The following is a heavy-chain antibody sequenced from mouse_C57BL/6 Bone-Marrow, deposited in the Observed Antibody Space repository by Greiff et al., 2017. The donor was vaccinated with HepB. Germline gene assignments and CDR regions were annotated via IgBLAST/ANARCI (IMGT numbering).Heavy chain of an antibody. D-gene: IGHD1-1*01. Sequence: EVKLVESGGGLVQPGGSMKLSCAASGFTFSDAWMDWVRQSPEKGLEWVAEIRNKANNHATYYAESVKGRFTISRDDSKSSVYLQMNSLRAEDTGIYYCTRRIYYYGSSYDYYAMDYWGQGTSVTVSS. CDR1: GFTFSDAW. CDR2: IRNKANNHAT. J-gene: IGHJ4*01. CDR3: TRRIYYYGSSYDYYAMDY. V-gene: IGHV6-6*01.